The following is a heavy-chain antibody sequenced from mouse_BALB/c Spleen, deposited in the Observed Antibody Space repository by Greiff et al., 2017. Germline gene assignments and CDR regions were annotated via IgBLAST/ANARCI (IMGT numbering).Heavy chain of an antibody. Sequence: EVKLVESGGGLVQPGGSRKLSCAASGFTFSSFGMHWVRQAPEKGLEWVAYISSGSSTIYYADTVKGRFTISRDNPKNTLFLQMTSLRSEDTAMYYCASPITTATRAMDYWGQGTSVTVSS. J-gene: IGHJ4*01. CDR1: GFTFSSFG. V-gene: IGHV5-17*02. CDR2: ISSGSSTI. D-gene: IGHD1-2*01. CDR3: ASPITTATRAMDY.